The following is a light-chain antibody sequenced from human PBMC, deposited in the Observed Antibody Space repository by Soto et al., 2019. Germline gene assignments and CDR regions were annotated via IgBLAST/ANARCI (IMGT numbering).Light chain of an antibody. CDR2: AAS. CDR1: RLVKKNY. Sequence: EIVLTQSPGTLSLSPGEGTTLSCTASRLVKKNYLAWYQQKAGQAPRLLIYAASARATGIPDRFSGRGSGTDFTLTISRLEPEDVAVFYCQQYAESPITFGQGTRLEIK. J-gene: IGKJ5*01. V-gene: IGKV3-20*01. CDR3: QQYAESPIT.